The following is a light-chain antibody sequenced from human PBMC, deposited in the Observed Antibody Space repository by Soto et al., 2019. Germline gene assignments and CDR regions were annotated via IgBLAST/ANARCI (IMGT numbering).Light chain of an antibody. CDR2: DVS. CDR3: SSYISSSTRVV. Sequence: QSVLTQPASVSGSPGQSITISCTGTSSDVGGYNYVSWYQQHPGKAPKLMIYDVSNRPSGVSNRFSGSKSGNTASLTISGLQAEDEADYYCSSYISSSTRVVFGGGTKVTVL. CDR1: SSDVGGYNY. J-gene: IGLJ2*01. V-gene: IGLV2-14*01.